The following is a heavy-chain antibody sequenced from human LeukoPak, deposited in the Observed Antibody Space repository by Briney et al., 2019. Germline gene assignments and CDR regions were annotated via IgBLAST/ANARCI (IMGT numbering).Heavy chain of an antibody. CDR2: INHSGST. J-gene: IGHJ5*02. V-gene: IGHV4-34*01. CDR3: ARHLDTLSLDP. Sequence: SETLSLTCTVYGGSFSGYYWSWIRQPPGKGLEWIGEINHSGSTNYNPSLKSRVTISVDTSKNQFSLKLSSVTAADTAVYYCARHLDTLSLDPWGQGTLVTVSS. CDR1: GGSFSGYY. D-gene: IGHD1-1*01.